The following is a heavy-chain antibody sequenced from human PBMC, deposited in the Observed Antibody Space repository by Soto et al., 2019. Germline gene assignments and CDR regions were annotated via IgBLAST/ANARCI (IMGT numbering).Heavy chain of an antibody. CDR2: IIPILGIA. D-gene: IGHD3-10*01. CDR3: ARLPMVRGVTGPQFDY. CDR1: VGTFSSYT. V-gene: IGHV1-69*02. J-gene: IGHJ4*02. Sequence: SVKVSCKASVGTFSSYTSSWVRQAPGQGLEWMGRIIPILGIANYAQKFQGRVTITADKSTSTAYMELSSLRSEDTAVYYCARLPMVRGVTGPQFDYWGQGTLVTVSS.